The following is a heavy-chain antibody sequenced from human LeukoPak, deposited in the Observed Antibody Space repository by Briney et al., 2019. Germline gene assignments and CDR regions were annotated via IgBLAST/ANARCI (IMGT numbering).Heavy chain of an antibody. V-gene: IGHV3-7*01. CDR1: GFTFSSYW. Sequence: GGSLRLSCAASGFTFSSYWMSWVRQAPGKGLEWVANIKQDGSEKYYVDSVKGRLTISRDNSKNTLYLQMNSLRAEDTAVYYCAREGPRGNSQFDYWGQGTLVTVSS. CDR2: IKQDGSEK. J-gene: IGHJ4*02. D-gene: IGHD2/OR15-2a*01. CDR3: AREGPRGNSQFDY.